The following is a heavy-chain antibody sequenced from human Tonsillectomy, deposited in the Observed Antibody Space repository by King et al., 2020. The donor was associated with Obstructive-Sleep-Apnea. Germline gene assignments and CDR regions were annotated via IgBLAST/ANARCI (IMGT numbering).Heavy chain of an antibody. V-gene: IGHV4-59*01. J-gene: IGHJ3*02. CDR3: ACPISSSWRDAFDI. CDR2: IYDSVSI. D-gene: IGHD6-13*01. Sequence: QLQESGPGLVKPSETLSLTCTVSGDSISSYYWSWIRQPPGKGREWIGYIYDSVSINYNPSLKSRVTISVETSKNQFSLKLSSVTAADTAVYYCACPISSSWRDAFDIWGQGTMVTVSS. CDR1: GDSISSYY.